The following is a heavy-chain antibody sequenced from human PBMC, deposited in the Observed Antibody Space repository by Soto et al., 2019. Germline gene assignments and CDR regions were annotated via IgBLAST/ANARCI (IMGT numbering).Heavy chain of an antibody. V-gene: IGHV3-30-3*01. J-gene: IGHJ6*02. CDR3: ARGTTTPAFSAMDV. D-gene: IGHD1-1*01. CDR2: ISYDGSNK. CDR1: GFTFSNNA. Sequence: QVQLVESGGGVVQPGRSLRLSCAASGFTFSNNAMDWVRQAPGKGLEWVAVISYDGSNKYIAESVKGRFTISRDNSKNTLFLQMNSLRAEDTAVYYCARGTTTPAFSAMDVWGQGTKVTVSS.